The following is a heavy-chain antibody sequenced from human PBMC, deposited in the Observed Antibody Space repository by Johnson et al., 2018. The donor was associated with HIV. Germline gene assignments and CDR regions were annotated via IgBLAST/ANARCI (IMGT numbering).Heavy chain of an antibody. V-gene: IGHV3-13*04. CDR3: ARGFEVAAGWGAFVI. CDR1: GFTFSSYD. D-gene: IGHD6-13*01. CDR2: IGSTGDT. J-gene: IGHJ3*02. Sequence: VQLVESGGGVVQPGGSLRLSCAASGFTFSSYDMHWVRQATGKGLEWVSGIGSTGDTYYPGSVKGRFTISRQNAKNSLYLQMNSLRAGDTAVYYCARGFEVAAGWGAFVIWGQGKMVTVSS.